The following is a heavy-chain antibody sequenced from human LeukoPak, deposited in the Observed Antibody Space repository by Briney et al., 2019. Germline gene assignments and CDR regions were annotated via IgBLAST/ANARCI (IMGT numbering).Heavy chain of an antibody. V-gene: IGHV4-59*01. Sequence: SETLSLTCTVSGGSISSYYWSWIRQPPGKGLEWIGYIYYSGSTNYNPSLMSRVTISVDTSKNRFSLNLSSVTAADTAVYYCARGGSRSYTSSTLDYWGQGTLVTVSS. D-gene: IGHD6-6*01. J-gene: IGHJ4*02. CDR3: ARGGSRSYTSSTLDY. CDR2: IYYSGST. CDR1: GGSISSYY.